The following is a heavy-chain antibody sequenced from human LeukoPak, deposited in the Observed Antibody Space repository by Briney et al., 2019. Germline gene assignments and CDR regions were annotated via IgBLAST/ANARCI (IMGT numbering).Heavy chain of an antibody. J-gene: IGHJ4*02. Sequence: SETLSLTCAVYGGSFSGYYWSWIRQPPGKGLEWIGEINHSGSTNYNPSLKSRVTISVDTSKSQFSLKLSSVTAADTAVYYCARAAAPPHSFDYWGQGTLVTVSS. D-gene: IGHD6-13*01. CDR1: GGSFSGYY. CDR3: ARAAAPPHSFDY. CDR2: INHSGST. V-gene: IGHV4-34*01.